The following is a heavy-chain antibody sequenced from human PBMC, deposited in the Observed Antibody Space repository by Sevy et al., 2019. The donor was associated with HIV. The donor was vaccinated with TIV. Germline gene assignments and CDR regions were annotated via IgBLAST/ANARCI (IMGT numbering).Heavy chain of an antibody. CDR2: ISYDGSNK. Sequence: GGSLRLSCAASGFTFSSYAMHWVRQAPGKGLEWVPVISYDGSNKYYADSVKGRFTISRDNSKNTLYLQMNSLRAEDTAVYYCARDSGAYYYDSSGYCDYWGQGTLVTVSS. D-gene: IGHD3-22*01. V-gene: IGHV3-30-3*01. J-gene: IGHJ4*02. CDR3: ARDSGAYYYDSSGYCDY. CDR1: GFTFSSYA.